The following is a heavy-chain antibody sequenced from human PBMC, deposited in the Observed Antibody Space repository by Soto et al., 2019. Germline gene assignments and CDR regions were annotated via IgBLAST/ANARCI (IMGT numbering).Heavy chain of an antibody. Sequence: QEQLVQSGAEVKKPGASVKVSCKASGYTFSSYDITWVRQATGQGLEWMGWMNPNSGNTGYAQKFQGRLTMTRNTSTGTAYMQLSSLRSEDTAVYYCATERWEDAFDIWGQGTMVTVSS. CDR2: MNPNSGNT. V-gene: IGHV1-8*01. CDR3: ATERWEDAFDI. J-gene: IGHJ3*02. D-gene: IGHD1-26*01. CDR1: GYTFSSYD.